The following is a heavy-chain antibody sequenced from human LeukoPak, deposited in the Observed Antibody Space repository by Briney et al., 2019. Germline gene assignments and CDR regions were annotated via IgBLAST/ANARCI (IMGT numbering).Heavy chain of an antibody. V-gene: IGHV4-34*01. CDR2: IDHSGDT. Sequence: SETLSLTCAVSNGSFSLYYWAWIRQPPGKGLEWIGEIDHSGDTNYNPSLQSRLTMSVDTTKEQFSLRLNSVTVADTAIYFCARGPPNGYSYGPFEYWGQGVLVIVSS. CDR1: NGSFSLYY. J-gene: IGHJ4*02. D-gene: IGHD5-18*01. CDR3: ARGPPNGYSYGPFEY.